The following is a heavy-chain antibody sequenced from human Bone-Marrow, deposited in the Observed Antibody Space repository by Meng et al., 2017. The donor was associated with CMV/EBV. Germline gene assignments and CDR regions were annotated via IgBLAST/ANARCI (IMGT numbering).Heavy chain of an antibody. CDR1: GYTFTAYY. Sequence: ASVKVSCKASGYTFTAYYIHWVRQAPGQGLEWMGWMNPNTGNTNYPQRFQGRVTMTSDRSISTAYLELSRLRSEDTAVYYCARVGVGAPAGYEYYFDYWGQGTLVTVSS. V-gene: IGHV1-2*02. D-gene: IGHD1-26*01. J-gene: IGHJ4*02. CDR2: MNPNTGNT. CDR3: ARVGVGAPAGYEYYFDY.